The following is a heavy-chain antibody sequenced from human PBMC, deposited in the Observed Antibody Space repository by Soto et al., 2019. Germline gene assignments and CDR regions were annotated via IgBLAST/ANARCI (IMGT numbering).Heavy chain of an antibody. V-gene: IGHV3-23*01. Sequence: GGSLRLSCAASGFTFSSYAMSWVRQAPGKGLEWVSAISGSGGSTYYADSVKGRFTISRDNSKNTLYLQMNSLRAEDTAVYYCAKAKNAGRRGKYSYGYDYWGQGTLVTVSS. CDR2: ISGSGGST. J-gene: IGHJ4*02. CDR1: GFTFSSYA. CDR3: AKAKNAGRRGKYSYGYDY. D-gene: IGHD5-18*01.